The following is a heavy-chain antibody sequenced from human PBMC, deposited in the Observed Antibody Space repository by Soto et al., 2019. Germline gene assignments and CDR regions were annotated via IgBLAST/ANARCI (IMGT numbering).Heavy chain of an antibody. J-gene: IGHJ4*02. Sequence: GGSLRLSCAASGFTVSSNYMSWVRQAPGKGLEWVSVIYSGGSTYYADSVKGRFTISRDNSKNTLYLQMNSLRAEDTAVYYCARESRYSYGYYFDYWGQGTLVTVSS. CDR1: GFTVSSNY. V-gene: IGHV3-53*01. D-gene: IGHD5-18*01. CDR2: IYSGGST. CDR3: ARESRYSYGYYFDY.